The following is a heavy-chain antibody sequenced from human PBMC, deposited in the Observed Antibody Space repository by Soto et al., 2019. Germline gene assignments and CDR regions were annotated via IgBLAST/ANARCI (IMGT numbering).Heavy chain of an antibody. CDR2: ISGSGGST. CDR3: AKVLDFWSGPSPFYYYMDV. CDR1: GFTFSSYA. Sequence: GGSLRLSCAASGFTFSSYAMSWVRQAPGKGLEWVSAISGSGGSTYYADSVKGRFTISRDNSKSTLYLQMNSLRAEDTAVYYCAKVLDFWSGPSPFYYYMDVWGKGTTVTVSS. J-gene: IGHJ6*03. V-gene: IGHV3-23*01. D-gene: IGHD3-3*01.